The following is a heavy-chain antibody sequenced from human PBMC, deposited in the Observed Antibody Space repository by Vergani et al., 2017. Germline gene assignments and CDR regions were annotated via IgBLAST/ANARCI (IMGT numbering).Heavy chain of an antibody. CDR2: INHSGST. CDR3: ARGSGYSYGYGWYFDL. CDR1: GGSFSGYY. J-gene: IGHJ2*01. Sequence: QVQLPQWGAGLLKPSETLSLTCAVYGGSFSGYYWSWIRQPPGKGLEWIGEINHSGSTNYNPSLKSRVTISVDTSKNQFSLKLSSVTAADTAVYYCARGSGYSYGYGWYFDLWGRGTLVTVSS. V-gene: IGHV4-34*01. D-gene: IGHD5-18*01.